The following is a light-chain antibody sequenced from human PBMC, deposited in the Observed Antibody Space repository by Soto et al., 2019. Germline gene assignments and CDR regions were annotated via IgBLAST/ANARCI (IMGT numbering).Light chain of an antibody. CDR1: QSINNL. V-gene: IGKV1-5*01. CDR3: QQYDSYSLT. CDR2: DVS. J-gene: IGKJ4*01. Sequence: DVPMTQSPSTLSASVGDRVTITCRASQSINNLLAWYQQKPGKAPKVLIYDVSTLESGVPSRFSGSGSGTEFTLTISSLQPEDFATYYCQQYDSYSLTFGGGTRVEIK.